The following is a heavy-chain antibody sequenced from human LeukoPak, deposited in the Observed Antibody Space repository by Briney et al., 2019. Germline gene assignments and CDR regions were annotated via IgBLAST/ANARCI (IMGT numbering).Heavy chain of an antibody. J-gene: IGHJ6*02. V-gene: IGHV1-8*01. Sequence: GASVKVSCKASGYTFTSYDINWVRQATGQGLEWMGWMNPNSGNTGYAQKFQGRVTMTRNTSISTAYMELSSLRSEDTAVYHCASYGNYDFWSGYSRYYYYGMDVWGQGTTVTVSS. CDR1: GYTFTSYD. D-gene: IGHD3-3*01. CDR3: ASYGNYDFWSGYSRYYYYGMDV. CDR2: MNPNSGNT.